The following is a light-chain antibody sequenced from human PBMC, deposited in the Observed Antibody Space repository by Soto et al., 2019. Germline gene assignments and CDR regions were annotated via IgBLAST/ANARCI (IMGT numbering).Light chain of an antibody. J-gene: IGKJ5*01. CDR3: QQRSNWPLIT. Sequence: PGERATLSCRASQSVSSYLAWYQQKPGQAPRLLIYDASNRATGIPARFSGSGSGTDFTLTISSLEPEDFAVYYCQQRSNWPLITFGQGTRLEIK. CDR2: DAS. V-gene: IGKV3-11*01. CDR1: QSVSSY.